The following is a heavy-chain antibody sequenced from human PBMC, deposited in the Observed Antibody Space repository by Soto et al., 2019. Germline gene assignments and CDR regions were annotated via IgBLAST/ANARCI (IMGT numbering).Heavy chain of an antibody. J-gene: IGHJ4*02. D-gene: IGHD4-4*01. V-gene: IGHV4-59*08. CDR2: IYYSGST. CDR1: GGSINDYY. Sequence: SETLSLTCTVSGGSINDYYWSWIRQPPGKELEWIGFIYYSGSTNYSPSLKSRVTISVDTSKNQFSLKLTSVTAADTAVYYCARHDYRGYAFDYWGQGTLVTVSS. CDR3: ARHDYRGYAFDY.